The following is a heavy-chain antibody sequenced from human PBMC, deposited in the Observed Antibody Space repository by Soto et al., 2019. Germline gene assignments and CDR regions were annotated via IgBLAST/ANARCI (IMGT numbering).Heavy chain of an antibody. D-gene: IGHD2-21*02. Sequence: EAQLLESGGTLVQPGGSLRLSYAASSLNFINDVMAWVRQAPGKGLEWVSTIAASVTYTYYADSVRGRFTISRDNSRSTVYLQMNTLRADDTAVYYCAIQNTAKRAFDVWGQGTVVTVSA. V-gene: IGHV3-23*01. CDR1: SLNFINDV. CDR2: IAASVTYT. J-gene: IGHJ3*01. CDR3: AIQNTAKRAFDV.